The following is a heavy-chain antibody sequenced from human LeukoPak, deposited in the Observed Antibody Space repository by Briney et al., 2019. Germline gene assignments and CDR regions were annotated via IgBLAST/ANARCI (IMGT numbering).Heavy chain of an antibody. J-gene: IGHJ4*02. CDR1: GFTFSSYE. V-gene: IGHV3-48*03. CDR2: ISSSGSTI. D-gene: IGHD2-2*01. Sequence: GGSLRLSCAASGFTFSSYEMNWVRQAPGKGLEWVSYISSSGSTIYYADSVKGRFTISRVNAKNSLYLQMNSLRAEDTAVYYCAREGDCSSTSCYVLDYWGQGALVTVSS. CDR3: AREGDCSSTSCYVLDY.